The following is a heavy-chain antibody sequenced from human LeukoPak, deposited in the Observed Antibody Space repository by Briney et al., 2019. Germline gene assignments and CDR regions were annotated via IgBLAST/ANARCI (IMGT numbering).Heavy chain of an antibody. J-gene: IGHJ3*02. Sequence: GGSLRLSCAASGFTFSGYGMNWVRRAPGKGLEWISYISSSTSAIYYADSVKGRFTISRDNAKNSLYLQMTTVKTEDTAVYYCAREGHDSSHYPIDAFYKWGQGTMVTVS. D-gene: IGHD3-22*01. CDR1: GFTFSGYG. V-gene: IGHV3-48*01. CDR2: ISSSTSAI. CDR3: AREGHDSSHYPIDAFYK.